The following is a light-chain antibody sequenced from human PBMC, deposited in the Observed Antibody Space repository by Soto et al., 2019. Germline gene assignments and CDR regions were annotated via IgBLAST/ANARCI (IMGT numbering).Light chain of an antibody. CDR3: NSYAGSNNFGV. V-gene: IGLV2-8*01. Sequence: QSVLTQPPSASGSPGQSVTISCTGTSSDVGGYNFVSWYQQHPGKAPKLMIYEVSKRPSGVPDRFSGSKSGNTASLTVSGLQAEDEADYYCNSYAGSNNFGVFGGGTKLTVL. CDR2: EVS. J-gene: IGLJ3*02. CDR1: SSDVGGYNF.